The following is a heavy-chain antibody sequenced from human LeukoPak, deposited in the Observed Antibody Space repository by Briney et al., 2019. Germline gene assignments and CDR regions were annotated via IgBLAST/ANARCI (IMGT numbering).Heavy chain of an antibody. J-gene: IGHJ4*02. V-gene: IGHV3-30*04. CDR1: GFTFSSYA. Sequence: GGSLRLSCAASGFTFSSYAMHWVCQAPGRGLEWVAVISYDGSNKYYADSVKGRFTISRDNSKNTLYLQMNSLRAEDTAVYYCAGEYSSSFTYFDYWGQGTLVTVSS. CDR2: ISYDGSNK. CDR3: AGEYSSSFTYFDY. D-gene: IGHD6-13*01.